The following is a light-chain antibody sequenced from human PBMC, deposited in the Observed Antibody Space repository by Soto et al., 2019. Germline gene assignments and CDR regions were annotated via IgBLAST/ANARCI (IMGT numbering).Light chain of an antibody. Sequence: QSVMTQPASMSGSPGQSITIPCTGTSSDVGGYNHVSWYQQHPGKAPKFMIYDVGNRPSGVSNRFSGSKSGNTASLTISGLQAEDGSDYFSSSYSTNTTSSHVFGTRTEVTDL. CDR2: DVG. J-gene: IGLJ1*01. CDR3: SSYSTNTTSSHV. V-gene: IGLV2-14*01. CDR1: SSDVGGYNH.